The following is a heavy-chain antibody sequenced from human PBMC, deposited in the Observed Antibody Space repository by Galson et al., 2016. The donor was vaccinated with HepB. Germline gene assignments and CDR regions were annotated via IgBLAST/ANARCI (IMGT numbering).Heavy chain of an antibody. J-gene: IGHJ6*01. CDR3: AKDSGDNDFWSGHYRGFGFRYYGMDV. CDR1: GFTFSSYG. Sequence: SLRLSCADSGFTFSSYGIHWVRQAPGRGLKWVAVVSHDGTDAFYADSVKGRSTISRDNSKNTVYLQMKSLRAEDTAVYYCAKDSGDNDFWSGHYRGFGFRYYGMDVWGQGTTVTVSS. V-gene: IGHV3-30*18. CDR2: VSHDGTDA. D-gene: IGHD3-3*01.